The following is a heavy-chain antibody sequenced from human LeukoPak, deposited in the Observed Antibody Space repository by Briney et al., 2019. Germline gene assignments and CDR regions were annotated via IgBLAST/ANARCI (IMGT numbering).Heavy chain of an antibody. J-gene: IGHJ3*02. CDR3: ARVVWGSYRSVFDI. CDR1: GGSLSSGDYY. D-gene: IGHD3-16*02. V-gene: IGHV4-30-4*08. CDR2: IYYSGST. Sequence: PSQTLSLTCTVSGGSLSSGDYYWSWIRQPPGKGLEWIGYIYYSGSTYYTPSLKSRVTISVDTSKNQFSLKLSSVTAADTAVYYCARVVWGSYRSVFDIWGQGTMVTVSP.